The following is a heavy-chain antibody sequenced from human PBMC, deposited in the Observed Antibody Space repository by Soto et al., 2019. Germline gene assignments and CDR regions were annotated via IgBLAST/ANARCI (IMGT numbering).Heavy chain of an antibody. CDR1: GGSISSSNW. J-gene: IGHJ6*02. Sequence: SETLSLTCAVSGGSISSSNWWSWVRQPPGKGLERIGEIYHSGSTNYNPSLKSRVTISVDKSKNQFSLKLSSVTAADTAVYYCARARIRYYYYGMDVWGQGTTVTVSS. CDR2: IYHSGST. V-gene: IGHV4-4*02. CDR3: ARARIRYYYYGMDV.